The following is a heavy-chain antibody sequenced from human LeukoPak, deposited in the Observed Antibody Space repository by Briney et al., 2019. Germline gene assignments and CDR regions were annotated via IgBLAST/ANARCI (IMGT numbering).Heavy chain of an antibody. V-gene: IGHV1-2*02. Sequence: ASVKVSCKASGYTFTGYYMHWVRQAPGQGLEWMGWINPNSGGTNYAQKFQGRVTITRNTSISTAYMELSSLRSEDTAVYYCARGRSGSYRRTYFDYWGQGTLVTVSS. D-gene: IGHD1-26*01. J-gene: IGHJ4*02. CDR2: INPNSGGT. CDR3: ARGRSGSYRRTYFDY. CDR1: GYTFTGYY.